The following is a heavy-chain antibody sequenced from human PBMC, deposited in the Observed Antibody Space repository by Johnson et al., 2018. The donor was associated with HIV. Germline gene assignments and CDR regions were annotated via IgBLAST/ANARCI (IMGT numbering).Heavy chain of an antibody. Sequence: QVQLVESGGGLVQPGGSLRLSCAASGFIVRSNYMNWVRQAPGKGLEWVSYISSSGSTIYYADSVKGRFTISRDNAKNSLYPQMNSLRAEDTAGYYCAREYEAFDIWGQGTMVTVSS. V-gene: IGHV3-11*04. CDR2: ISSSGSTI. CDR1: GFIVRSNY. J-gene: IGHJ3*02. CDR3: AREYEAFDI.